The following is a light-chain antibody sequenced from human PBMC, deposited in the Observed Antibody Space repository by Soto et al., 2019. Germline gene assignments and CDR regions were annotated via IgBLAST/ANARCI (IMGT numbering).Light chain of an antibody. V-gene: IGKV1-33*01. Sequence: IQMTQSPSSLSASVGDRVTITCQASHDIRKYLNWYQQKPGKAPRLLIYDASNMEKGVPSRFTGGGSGTDFILTISSLQPEDIATYYCQQYENFPITFGQGTRLEIK. J-gene: IGKJ5*01. CDR3: QQYENFPIT. CDR2: DAS. CDR1: HDIRKY.